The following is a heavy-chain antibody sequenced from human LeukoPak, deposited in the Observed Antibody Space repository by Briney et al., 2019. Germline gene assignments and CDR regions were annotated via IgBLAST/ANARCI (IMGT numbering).Heavy chain of an antibody. CDR3: ARDLWWRYSGSYPGDY. CDR1: GFSLSSYA. CDR2: ISYDGTNK. Sequence: PGRSLRLSCAASGFSLSSYAMPWVRQAPGKGLEWVAVISYDGTNKYYADSVKGRFTISRDNSKNTLYLQMNSLRAEDTAVYYCARDLWWRYSGSYPGDYWGQGTLVTVSS. D-gene: IGHD1-26*01. V-gene: IGHV3-30-3*01. J-gene: IGHJ4*02.